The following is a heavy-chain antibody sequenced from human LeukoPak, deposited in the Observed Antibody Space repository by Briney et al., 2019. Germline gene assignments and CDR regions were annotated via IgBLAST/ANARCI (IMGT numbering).Heavy chain of an antibody. CDR2: IAISSSTI. CDR3: ARDPDN. Sequence: PGGSLRLSCAASGFTFSSYGFNWVRQAPGRGLEWVSYIAISSSTIYYADSVRGRFTISRDNAQKSLYLQMNRLRAEDTAVYYCARDPDNWGQGTLVTVSS. J-gene: IGHJ4*02. CDR1: GFTFSSYG. V-gene: IGHV3-48*01.